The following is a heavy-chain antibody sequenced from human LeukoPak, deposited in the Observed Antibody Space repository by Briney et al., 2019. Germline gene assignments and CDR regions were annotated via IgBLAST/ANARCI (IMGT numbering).Heavy chain of an antibody. V-gene: IGHV1-2*02. J-gene: IGHJ4*02. CDR3: ARGGGSYSTHFDY. D-gene: IGHD1-26*01. Sequence: GASVKVSCKASGYTFTSYGISWVRQAPGQGLEWMGWINPNSGGTNYAQKFQGRVTMTRDTSISTAYMELSRLRSDDTAVYYCARGGGSYSTHFDYWGQGTLVTVSS. CDR1: GYTFTSYG. CDR2: INPNSGGT.